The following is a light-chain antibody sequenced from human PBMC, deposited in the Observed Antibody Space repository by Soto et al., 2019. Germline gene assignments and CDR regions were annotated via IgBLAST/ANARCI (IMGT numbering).Light chain of an antibody. CDR2: GAS. CDR1: QSVSSNY. J-gene: IGKJ5*01. V-gene: IGKV3-20*01. CDR3: QQYDSSLIT. Sequence: EIVLTQSPGTLSLSPGERATLSCRASQSVSSNYLAWCQQKPGQAPRLLIYGASSRATGIPDRFSGSGSGTDFSLTISRLEPEDFAVYTCQQYDSSLITFGQGTRLEIK.